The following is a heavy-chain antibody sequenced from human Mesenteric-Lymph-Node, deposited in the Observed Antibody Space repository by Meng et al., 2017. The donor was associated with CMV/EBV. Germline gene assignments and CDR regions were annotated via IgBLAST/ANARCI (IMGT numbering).Heavy chain of an antibody. D-gene: IGHD2-2*01. CDR3: TRGFPGGYYAVFSDY. CDR2: IYTSGST. Sequence: SETLSLTCTVSGGSISSYYWSWIRQPAGKGLEWIGRIYTSGSTNYNPSLKSRVTMSVDTSKNQFFLNLHSVTAADTAVYYCTRGFPGGYYAVFSDYWGQGTLVTVSS. J-gene: IGHJ4*02. V-gene: IGHV4-4*07. CDR1: GGSISSYY.